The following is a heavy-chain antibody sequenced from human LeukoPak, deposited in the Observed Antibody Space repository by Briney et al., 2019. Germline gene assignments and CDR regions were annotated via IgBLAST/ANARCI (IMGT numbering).Heavy chain of an antibody. V-gene: IGHV3-23*01. CDR2: ITGSGGST. D-gene: IGHD2-15*01. J-gene: IGHJ4*02. CDR3: AKVGLYCSGGSCYSRKSYYFDY. Sequence: GGSLRLSCAAPGFTFTNYGMSWVRQAPGKGLEWVSTITGSGGSTFYADSVKGRFTISTDNFKNTLYLQMNSLRAEDTAVYYCAKVGLYCSGGSCYSRKSYYFDYWGQGTLVTVSS. CDR1: GFTFTNYG.